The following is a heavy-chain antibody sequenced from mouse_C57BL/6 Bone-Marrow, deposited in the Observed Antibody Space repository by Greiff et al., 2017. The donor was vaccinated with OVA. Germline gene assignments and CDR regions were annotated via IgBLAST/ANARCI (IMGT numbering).Heavy chain of an antibody. J-gene: IGHJ1*03. CDR1: GYTFTSYG. V-gene: IGHV1-81*01. CDR2: IYPRSGNT. Sequence: VKLQQSGAELARPGASVKLSCKASGYTFTSYGISWVKQRTGQGLEWIGEIYPRSGNTYYNEQFKGKATLTAAKSSSTSYMELRSLTSEDSAVYFCARGYYYGSSWYFDVWGTGTTVTVSS. D-gene: IGHD1-1*01. CDR3: ARGYYYGSSWYFDV.